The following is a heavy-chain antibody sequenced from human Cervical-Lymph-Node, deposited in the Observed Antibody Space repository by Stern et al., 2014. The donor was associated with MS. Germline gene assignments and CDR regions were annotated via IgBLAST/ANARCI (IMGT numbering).Heavy chain of an antibody. Sequence: QVQLVQSGAEVKKPGSSVKVSCKASGGTFSSYAISWVRQAPGQGLEWMGGIIPIFGTANYAQKLQGRVTMTTDTSTSTAYMELRSLRSDDTAVYYCARVVGIAARPNFDYWGQGTLVTVSS. CDR1: GGTFSSYA. CDR3: ARVVGIAARPNFDY. V-gene: IGHV1-69*05. D-gene: IGHD6-6*01. CDR2: IIPIFGTA. J-gene: IGHJ4*02.